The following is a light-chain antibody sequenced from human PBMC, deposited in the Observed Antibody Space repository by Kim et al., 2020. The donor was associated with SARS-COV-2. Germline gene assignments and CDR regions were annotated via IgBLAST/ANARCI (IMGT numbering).Light chain of an antibody. V-gene: IGLV1-40*01. Sequence: RVTSSCTGSSSNIGTGYDVHWYQHLPGTAPKLLIYGNSNRPSGVPDRFSGSKSGTSASLAITGLQAEDEGDYYCQSYDNSLSGSLFGGGTRLTVL. CDR2: GNS. J-gene: IGLJ2*01. CDR3: QSYDNSLSGSL. CDR1: SSNIGTGYD.